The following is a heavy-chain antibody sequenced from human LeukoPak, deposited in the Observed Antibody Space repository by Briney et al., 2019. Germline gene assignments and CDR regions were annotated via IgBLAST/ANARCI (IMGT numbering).Heavy chain of an antibody. CDR3: AKDPEPGSYYN. D-gene: IGHD3-10*01. CDR1: GFTFSSYG. J-gene: IGHJ4*02. V-gene: IGHV3-30*02. CDR2: IRYDGRNK. Sequence: GGSLRLSCAASGFTFSSYGMHWVRQAPGKGLEGVAFIRYDGRNKYYADSVKGRFTISRDNSKNTLYLQMNSLRAEDTAVYYCAKDPEPGSYYNWGQGTLVTVSS.